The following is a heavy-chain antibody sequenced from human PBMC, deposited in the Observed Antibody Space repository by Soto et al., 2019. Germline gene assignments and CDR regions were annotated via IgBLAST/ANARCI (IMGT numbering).Heavy chain of an antibody. V-gene: IGHV3-7*03. J-gene: IGHJ4*02. Sequence: PGGSLRLSCAASGFTFSSSWMNWVRQAPGKGPEWVADIKEDGSEKYYVDSLKGRFTISRDNAKNSLYLQMNSLRAEDTAVYYCARGDYYDRRFDSWGQGTLVTVSS. CDR2: IKEDGSEK. D-gene: IGHD3-22*01. CDR3: ARGDYYDRRFDS. CDR1: GFTFSSSW.